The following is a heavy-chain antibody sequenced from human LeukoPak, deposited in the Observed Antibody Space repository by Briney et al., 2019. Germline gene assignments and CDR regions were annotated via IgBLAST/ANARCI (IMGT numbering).Heavy chain of an antibody. CDR3: AKDGVGSGSSHHFDY. V-gene: IGHV3-23*01. Sequence: GGSLRLSCAASGFTFDSYGMTWVRQAPGKGLEWVSAISGSGGSTYYADSVKGRFTISRDNSMNTLYLQMNSLRAEDTAVYYCAKDGVGSGSSHHFDYWGQGTLVTVSS. D-gene: IGHD3-10*01. CDR1: GFTFDSYG. J-gene: IGHJ4*02. CDR2: ISGSGGST.